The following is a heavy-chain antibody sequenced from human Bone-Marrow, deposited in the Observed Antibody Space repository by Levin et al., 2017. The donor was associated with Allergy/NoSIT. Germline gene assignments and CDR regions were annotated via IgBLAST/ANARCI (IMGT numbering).Heavy chain of an antibody. D-gene: IGHD2-21*02. CDR1: GDSISSNSYS. J-gene: IGHJ4*02. CDR3: ARLAFCGEHCYLFFDS. Sequence: PSETLSLTCSVSGDSISSNSYSWAWVRQPPGKGLEWIGTIDYSRTTHYNPSLKSRVFMTVDRSKSQFSVSLTSVTAADTAVYFCARLAFCGEHCYLFFDSWGQGILATVSS. V-gene: IGHV4-39*01. CDR2: IDYSRTT.